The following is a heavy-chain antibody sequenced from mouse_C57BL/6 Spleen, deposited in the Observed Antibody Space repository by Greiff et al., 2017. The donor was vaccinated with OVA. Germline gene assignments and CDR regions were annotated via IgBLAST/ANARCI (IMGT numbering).Heavy chain of an antibody. V-gene: IGHV1-69*01. CDR3: ATTTVVAEGFAY. D-gene: IGHD1-1*01. CDR2: IDPSASYT. CDR1: GYTFTSYW. J-gene: IGHJ3*01. Sequence: QVQLQQPGAELVMPGASVKLSCKASGYTFTSYWMHWVKQRPGQGLEWIGEIDPSASYTNSNQKFKGKSTLTVDKSSSTAYMQLSSLTSEDSAVYYCATTTVVAEGFAYWGQGTLVTVSA.